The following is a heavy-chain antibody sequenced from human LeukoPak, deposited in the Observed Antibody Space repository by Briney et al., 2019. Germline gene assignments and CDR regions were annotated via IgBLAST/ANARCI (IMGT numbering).Heavy chain of an antibody. CDR2: ISKDGSDT. Sequence: GRSLRLSCAASGFTFSSYGMHWVRQAPGKGLEWVAVISKDGSDTSYADSVKGRFTISRDNSKDTMFLQMNSLRREDTAVYYCAKSRAQIMITLGDVWGQGTTVTVAS. CDR3: AKSRAQIMITLGDV. D-gene: IGHD3-16*01. CDR1: GFTFSSYG. V-gene: IGHV3-30*18. J-gene: IGHJ6*02.